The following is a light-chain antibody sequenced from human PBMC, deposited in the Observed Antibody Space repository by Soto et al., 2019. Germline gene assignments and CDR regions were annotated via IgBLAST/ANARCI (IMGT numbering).Light chain of an antibody. CDR1: QSIRHF. Sequence: DIQMTQSPSSLSASVGDRVTITWRASQSIRHFLNWYQQKPGKAPKLLICAASSLLSGVPARFSGTGSGTDFTLTISNLQPEDFATYYCQQSYSTLYTFGQGTKLEIK. V-gene: IGKV1-39*01. J-gene: IGKJ2*01. CDR3: QQSYSTLYT. CDR2: AAS.